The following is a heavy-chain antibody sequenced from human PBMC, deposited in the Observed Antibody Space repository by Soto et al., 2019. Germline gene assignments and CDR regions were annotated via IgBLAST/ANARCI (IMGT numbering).Heavy chain of an antibody. D-gene: IGHD6-19*01. CDR3: ARSYSSGWYSGGWFDP. CDR2: IWYDGSNK. Sequence: QVQLVESGRGVVQPGRSLRLSCAASGFTFSSYGMHWVRQAPGKGLEWVAVIWYDGSNKYYADSVKGRFTISRDNSKNTLYLQMNSLRAEDTAVYYCARSYSSGWYSGGWFDPWGQGTLVTVSS. V-gene: IGHV3-33*01. J-gene: IGHJ5*02. CDR1: GFTFSSYG.